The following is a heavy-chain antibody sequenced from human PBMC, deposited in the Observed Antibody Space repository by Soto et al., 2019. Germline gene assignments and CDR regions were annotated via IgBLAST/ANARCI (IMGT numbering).Heavy chain of an antibody. CDR2: VSTNDDRT. D-gene: IGHD3-22*01. J-gene: IGHJ4*02. V-gene: IGHV1-18*01. CDR1: GYTFTAYG. CDR3: ARELNTESSAYYTFAF. Sequence: QVQMVQSGPEAKMPGASVKVSCKTSGYTFTAYGLARLRQAPGQRPEWMGWVSTNDDRTNYARKFQGRVTMTTDRSTTTTSMELRSLRTDDTAVYYCARELNTESSAYYTFAFWGQGTLVTVSS.